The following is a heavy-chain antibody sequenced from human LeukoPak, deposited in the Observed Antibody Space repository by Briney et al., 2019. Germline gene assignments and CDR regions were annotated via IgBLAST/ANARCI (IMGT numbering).Heavy chain of an antibody. J-gene: IGHJ4*02. CDR1: GFTFSPYA. V-gene: IGHV3-23*01. CDR2: IRGSDGST. CDR3: AKDVYGDYGGLDY. Sequence: GGSLRPSCAASGFTFSPYAMSCLRQAPGKGLEGFSSIRGSDGSTYYADSVKGRFAISRDNSKNTLYLQMNSLRAEDTAVYYCAKDVYGDYGGLDYWGQGTLVTVSS. D-gene: IGHD4-17*01.